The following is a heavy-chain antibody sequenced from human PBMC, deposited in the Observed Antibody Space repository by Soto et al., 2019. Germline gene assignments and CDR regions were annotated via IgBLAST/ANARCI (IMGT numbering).Heavy chain of an antibody. Sequence: GGSMRLSCAASGSKLISYAINWVRQPPGKGLECVSAINSGGESASYAESMRGRFTSSRDNALNTLFLHMKGLRREDTAVYYFSHRRGYGVFDAVDIWGQGTMVTVSS. CDR3: SHRRGYGVFDAVDI. CDR1: GSKLISYA. J-gene: IGHJ3*02. CDR2: INSGGESA. V-gene: IGHV3-23*01. D-gene: IGHD4-17*01.